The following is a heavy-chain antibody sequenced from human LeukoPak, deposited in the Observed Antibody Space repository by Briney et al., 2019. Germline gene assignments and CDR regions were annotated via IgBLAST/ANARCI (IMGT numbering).Heavy chain of an antibody. CDR1: GFIFSRYG. CDR2: VSYDGTET. V-gene: IGHV3-30*03. J-gene: IGHJ6*04. Sequence: GGSLRLSCAASGFIFSRYGIHWVRQAPGKGLEWVAVVSYDGTETKYADSVKGRLNLSRDNSKNTVYLQMNSLTFEDTAVYYCARSARGVIFDVWGKGTTVTVSS. CDR3: ARSARGVIFDV. D-gene: IGHD3-10*01.